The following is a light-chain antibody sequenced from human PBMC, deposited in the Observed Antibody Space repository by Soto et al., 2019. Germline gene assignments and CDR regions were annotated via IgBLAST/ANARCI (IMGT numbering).Light chain of an antibody. Sequence: EIVLTQSPATLSLSPGERATLSCRASQSVSSYLAWYHQKPGQAPRLLIYDSSNRAAGIPARFSGSGSGTDFTLTISSLEPEDFAVYYCQQHSNWPPTFGQGTKVEIK. CDR2: DSS. V-gene: IGKV3-11*01. J-gene: IGKJ1*01. CDR1: QSVSSY. CDR3: QQHSNWPPT.